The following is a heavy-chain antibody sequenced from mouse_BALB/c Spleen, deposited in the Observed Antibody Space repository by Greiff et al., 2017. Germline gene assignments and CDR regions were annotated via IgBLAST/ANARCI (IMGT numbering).Heavy chain of an antibody. CDR3: ARERGYGSSYSAMDY. D-gene: IGHD1-1*01. Sequence: EVHLVESGGGLVKPGGSLKLSCAASGFTFSDYYMYWVRQTPEKRLEWVATISDGGSYTYYPDSVKGRFTISRDNAKNNLYLQMSSLKSEDTAMYYCARERGYGSSYSAMDYWGQGTSVTVSS. V-gene: IGHV5-4*02. CDR2: ISDGGSYT. CDR1: GFTFSDYY. J-gene: IGHJ4*01.